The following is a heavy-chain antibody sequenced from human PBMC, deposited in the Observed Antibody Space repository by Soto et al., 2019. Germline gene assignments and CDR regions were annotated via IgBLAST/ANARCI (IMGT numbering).Heavy chain of an antibody. D-gene: IGHD3-10*01. Sequence: EVQLLESGGGLVQPGGSLRLSCAASGFTFNNYAMTWVRQAPGKGLEWVSALSGGGDTTSYADSVKGRFTVSRDGSKNTLYLQMSSLRAADTALYYCAKGRGGSGSLTPRVDFWGQGTLVTVSS. CDR3: AKGRGGSGSLTPRVDF. CDR2: LSGGGDTT. V-gene: IGHV3-23*01. CDR1: GFTFNNYA. J-gene: IGHJ4*02.